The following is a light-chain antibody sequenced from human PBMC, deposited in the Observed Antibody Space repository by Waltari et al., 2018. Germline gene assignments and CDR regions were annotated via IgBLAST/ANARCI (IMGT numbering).Light chain of an antibody. V-gene: IGKV1-39*01. Sequence: DIQMTQSPSFLSASVGDRVTITCRASHSIGRNLNWYQHKPGKAPKLLIYAASSLQNGVPSSFSGSGSGTDFTLTISSLQPEDFATYYCQQSYNTPRTFGQGTKVEI. J-gene: IGKJ1*01. CDR3: QQSYNTPRT. CDR2: AAS. CDR1: HSIGRN.